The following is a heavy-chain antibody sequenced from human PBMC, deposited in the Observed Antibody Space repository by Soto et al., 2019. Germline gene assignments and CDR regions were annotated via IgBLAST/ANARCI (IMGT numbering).Heavy chain of an antibody. D-gene: IGHD3-3*01. Sequence: GGSLRLSCAASGFTFSSYAMSWVRQAPGKGLEWVSAISGSGGSTYYADSVKGRFTISRDNSKNTLYLQMNSLRAEDTAVYYCAKDKDLFWSGYYPFDYWGQGTLVTVSS. J-gene: IGHJ4*02. CDR3: AKDKDLFWSGYYPFDY. V-gene: IGHV3-23*01. CDR1: GFTFSSYA. CDR2: ISGSGGST.